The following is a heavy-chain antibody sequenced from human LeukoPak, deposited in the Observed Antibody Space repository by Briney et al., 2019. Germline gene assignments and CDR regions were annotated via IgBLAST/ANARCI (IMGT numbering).Heavy chain of an antibody. CDR3: ARDSSSWEYYYGMDV. V-gene: IGHV1-69*04. CDR1: GGTFSSYA. D-gene: IGHD6-13*01. J-gene: IGHJ6*02. Sequence: GSSVKVSCKASGGTFSSYAISWVRQAPGQGLEWMGRIIPILGIANYAQKFQGRVTITADKSTSTAYMELSSLRSEDTAVYYCARDSSSWEYYYGMDVWGQGTTVTVSS. CDR2: IIPILGIA.